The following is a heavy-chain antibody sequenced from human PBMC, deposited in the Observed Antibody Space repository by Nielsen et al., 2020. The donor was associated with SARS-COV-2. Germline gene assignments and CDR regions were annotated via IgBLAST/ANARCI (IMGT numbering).Heavy chain of an antibody. CDR1: GYTFTSYG. CDR2: ISADNVNR. Sequence: ASVKVSCKASGYTFTSYGISWVRQAPGQGLEWMGWISADNVNRNYAQKLQGRVTMTRDTSTSTVYMELSSLRSEDTAVYYCARAGFLEWNPFDYWGQGTLVTVSS. CDR3: ARAGFLEWNPFDY. V-gene: IGHV1-18*01. J-gene: IGHJ4*02. D-gene: IGHD3-3*01.